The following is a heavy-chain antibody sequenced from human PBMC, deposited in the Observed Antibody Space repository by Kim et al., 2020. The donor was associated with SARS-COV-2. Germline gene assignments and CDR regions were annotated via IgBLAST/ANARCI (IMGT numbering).Heavy chain of an antibody. V-gene: IGHV3-49*04. Sequence: GGSLRLSCTASGFSFGDYRMSWVRKAPGKGLGWVGFIRSKTYGGTTEYAAPVKGRFTISRDDSKSIAYLQMNSLKTEDTAVYYCTRDPRYINGQRKYYIDTWGQGTLVTVSS. CDR1: GFSFGDYR. CDR3: TRDPRYINGQRKYYIDT. D-gene: IGHD1-1*01. J-gene: IGHJ4*02. CDR2: IRSKTYGGTT.